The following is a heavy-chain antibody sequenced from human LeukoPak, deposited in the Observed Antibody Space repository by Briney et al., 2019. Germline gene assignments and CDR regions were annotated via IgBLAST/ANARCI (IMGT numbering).Heavy chain of an antibody. CDR2: ISYDGSNK. Sequence: GGSLRLSCAASGFTFSSYGMHWVRQAPGKGLEWVAVISYDGSNKYYADSVKGRFTISRDNSKNTLYLQMNSLRAEDTAMYYCAKVGPFYDFWSGPFDYWGQGTLVTVSS. D-gene: IGHD3-3*01. J-gene: IGHJ4*02. CDR3: AKVGPFYDFWSGPFDY. V-gene: IGHV3-30*18. CDR1: GFTFSSYG.